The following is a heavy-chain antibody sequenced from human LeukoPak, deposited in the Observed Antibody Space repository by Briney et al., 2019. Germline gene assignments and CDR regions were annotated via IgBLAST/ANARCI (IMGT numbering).Heavy chain of an antibody. J-gene: IGHJ4*02. D-gene: IGHD3-10*01. V-gene: IGHV3-23*01. Sequence: GGSLRLSCAASGFTFSSYAMSWVRQAPGKGLEWVSVISNSSGSTFYADSVKGRFTISRDNAKNTLYLQMNSLRAEDTAVYYCAKRASGSGTSLYYVDCWGQGTLVTVSS. CDR3: AKRASGSGTSLYYVDC. CDR2: ISNSSGST. CDR1: GFTFSSYA.